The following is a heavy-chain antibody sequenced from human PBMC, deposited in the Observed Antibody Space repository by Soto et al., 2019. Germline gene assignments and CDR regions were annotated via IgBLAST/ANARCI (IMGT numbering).Heavy chain of an antibody. J-gene: IGHJ4*02. D-gene: IGHD6-13*01. Sequence: SQTLSLTCTVSGGSISSYYWSWIRQPPGKGLEWIGYIYYSGSTNYNPSLKSRVTISVDTSKNQFSLKLSSVTAADTAVYYCARHAGTRAYWGQGTLVTVSS. CDR3: ARHAGTRAY. CDR1: GGSISSYY. V-gene: IGHV4-59*08. CDR2: IYYSGST.